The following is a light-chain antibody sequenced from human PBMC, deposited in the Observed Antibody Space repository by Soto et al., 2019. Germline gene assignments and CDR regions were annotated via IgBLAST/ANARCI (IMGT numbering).Light chain of an antibody. CDR2: GAS. Sequence: ENVLTQSPDTLSLSPGERGTLSCRASQSVAKNYLAWYQQNPGQAPRLLIYGASRSATGIPDRLSGTGSGTDLTLTISRLEPEDLAVYSCQQYDTSPLTFGGGTKVEIK. CDR3: QQYDTSPLT. CDR1: QSVAKNY. J-gene: IGKJ4*01. V-gene: IGKV3-20*01.